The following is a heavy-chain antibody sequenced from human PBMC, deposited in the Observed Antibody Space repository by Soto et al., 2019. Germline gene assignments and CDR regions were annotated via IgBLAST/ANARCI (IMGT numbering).Heavy chain of an antibody. Sequence: GASVKVSCKASGYTFTSYGISWVRQAPGQGLEGVGWISAYNGNTNYAQKLQGRVTMTTDTSTSTAYMELRSLRSDDTAVYYCASQGLSGSSSEYYYYYYGMDVWGQGTTVTVSS. CDR3: ASQGLSGSSSEYYYYYYGMDV. V-gene: IGHV1-18*01. CDR2: ISAYNGNT. D-gene: IGHD6-6*01. CDR1: GYTFTSYG. J-gene: IGHJ6*02.